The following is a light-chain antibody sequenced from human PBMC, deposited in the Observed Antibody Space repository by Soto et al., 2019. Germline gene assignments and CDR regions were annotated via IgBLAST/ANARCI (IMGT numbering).Light chain of an antibody. CDR3: QQYGGSPRT. V-gene: IGKV3-20*01. J-gene: IGKJ1*01. CDR2: DAS. CDR1: QSVSSSS. Sequence: IVLTQSPGTLSLSPGERATLSCRAGQSVSSSSLAWYQQKRGQAPRLLIHDASSRATGIPDRFSVSGSGTDFTLTISRLEPEDFAVYYCQQYGGSPRTFGQGTKVDI.